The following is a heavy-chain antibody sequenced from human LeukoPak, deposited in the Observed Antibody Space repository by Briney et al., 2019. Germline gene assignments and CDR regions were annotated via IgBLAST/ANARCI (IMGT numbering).Heavy chain of an antibody. Sequence: GGSLRLSCAASGFTFSSYGMHWVRQAPGKGLEWVAVIWYDGSNKYYADSVKGRFTISRDNSKNTLYLQMNSLRAEDTAVYYCAKEGWLRSGFDYWGQGTLVTVSS. CDR3: AKEGWLRSGFDY. J-gene: IGHJ4*02. D-gene: IGHD5-12*01. CDR2: IWYDGSNK. CDR1: GFTFSSYG. V-gene: IGHV3-33*06.